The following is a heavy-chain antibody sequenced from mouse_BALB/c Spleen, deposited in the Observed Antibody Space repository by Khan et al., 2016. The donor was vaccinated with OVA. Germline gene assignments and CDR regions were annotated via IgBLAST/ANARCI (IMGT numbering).Heavy chain of an antibody. CDR2: VSSGSSTI. J-gene: IGHJ1*01. CDR3: ARSVGNLYWYFDV. Sequence: EVELVESGGGLVQPGGSRKLSCAASGFTFSSFGMHWVRQAPEKGLEWVAYVSSGSSTIYNADIVKGRVTISRDNPKITPFLQMTSLRSEDTAMYYCARSVGNLYWYFDVWGAGTTVTVSS. CDR1: GFTFSSFG. D-gene: IGHD2-1*01. V-gene: IGHV5-17*02.